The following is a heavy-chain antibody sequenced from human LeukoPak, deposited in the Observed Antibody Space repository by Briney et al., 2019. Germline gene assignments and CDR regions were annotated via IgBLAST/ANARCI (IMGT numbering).Heavy chain of an antibody. CDR3: ARRATTERGHSYGLDF. V-gene: IGHV3-21*01. Sequence: PGGSLRLSCEVSGFTFSSYHMNWVRQAPGKGLGWVSSIGSSGSYIYYADSLKGRFTISRDNAKNSLYLQMNSLRAEDTAMYYCARRATTERGHSYGLDFWGQGTLVTVSS. J-gene: IGHJ4*02. CDR2: IGSSGSYI. D-gene: IGHD5-18*01. CDR1: GFTFSSYH.